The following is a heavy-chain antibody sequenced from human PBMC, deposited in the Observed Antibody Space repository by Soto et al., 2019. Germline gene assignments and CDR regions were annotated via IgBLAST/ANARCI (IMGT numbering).Heavy chain of an antibody. CDR2: IYPGDSDT. D-gene: IGHD6-13*01. J-gene: IGHJ6*02. V-gene: IGHV5-51*01. CDR1: GYSFTSYW. CDR3: ARQGYSSSWYIGSYYYYGMDV. Sequence: LKISCKGSGYSFTSYWIGWVRQMPGKGLEWMGIIYPGDSDTRYSPSFQGQVTISADKSISTAYLQWSSLKASDTAMYYCARQGYSSSWYIGSYYYYGMDVWGQGTTVTVSS.